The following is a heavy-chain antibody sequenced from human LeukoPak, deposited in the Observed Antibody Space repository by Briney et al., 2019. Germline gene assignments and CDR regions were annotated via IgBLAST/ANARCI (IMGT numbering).Heavy chain of an antibody. CDR1: GGSISSSSYY. V-gene: IGHV4-39*01. D-gene: IGHD5-12*01. CDR2: IYYSGST. CDR3: ARGPWLRFSFDY. Sequence: SETLSLTCTVSGGSISSSSYYWGWIRQPPGKGLEWIGSIYYSGSTYYNPSLKSRVTISVDTSKNQFSLKLSSVTAADTAVYYCARGPWLRFSFDYWGQGTLVTVSS. J-gene: IGHJ4*02.